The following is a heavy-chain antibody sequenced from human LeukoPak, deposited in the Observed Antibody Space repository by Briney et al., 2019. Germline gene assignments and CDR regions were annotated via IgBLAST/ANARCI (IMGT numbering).Heavy chain of an antibody. D-gene: IGHD5-24*01. J-gene: IGHJ4*02. CDR1: GFTFSSYE. V-gene: IGHV3-21*01. CDR2: IYSGSTYI. CDR3: ARDDKNGMATVDY. Sequence: GGSLRLSCAAPGFTFSSYEFNWVRQAPGKGLQWISSIYSGSTYIYYADSLKGRFTISRDDAKNSLYLQMNSLRAEDTAVYYCARDDKNGMATVDYWGQGTLVTVSS.